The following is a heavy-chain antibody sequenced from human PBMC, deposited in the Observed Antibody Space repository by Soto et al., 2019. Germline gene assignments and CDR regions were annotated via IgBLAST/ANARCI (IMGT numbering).Heavy chain of an antibody. V-gene: IGHV1-69*04. CDR3: ARERQLVPSPFGY. D-gene: IGHD6-13*01. CDR2: IIPILGIA. J-gene: IGHJ4*02. Sequence: SVKVSCKASGGTFSSYTISWVRQAPGQGLEWMGRIIPILGIANYAQKFQGRVTITADKSTSTAYMELSSLRSEDTAVYYCARERQLVPSPFGYWGQGTLVTVSS. CDR1: GGTFSSYT.